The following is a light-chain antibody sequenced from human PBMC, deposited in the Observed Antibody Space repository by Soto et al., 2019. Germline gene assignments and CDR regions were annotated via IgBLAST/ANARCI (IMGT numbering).Light chain of an antibody. CDR2: DTS. CDR1: QSVSSS. Sequence: EIELTQSPATLSLSPGEGATVSCRASQSVSSSLAWYQQKHGQAPRLLISDTSNRATGIPARFSGSGSGTDFTLTISSLEPEDFAVYYCQQRSDWRITFGQGTRLEIK. V-gene: IGKV3-11*01. CDR3: QQRSDWRIT. J-gene: IGKJ5*01.